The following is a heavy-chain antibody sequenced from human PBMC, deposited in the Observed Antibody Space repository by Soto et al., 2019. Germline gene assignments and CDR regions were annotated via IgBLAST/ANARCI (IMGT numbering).Heavy chain of an antibody. D-gene: IGHD3-3*01. V-gene: IGHV4-38-2*01. J-gene: IGHJ3*02. Sequence: ETLSLTCAVSGYSISSGYYWGWLRQPPGKGLEWIGSIYHGGSTYYNPSLKSRVTISVDTSKNQFSLKLSSVTAADTAVYYCARVQGYGYYRYAFDIWGQGTMVTVSS. CDR2: IYHGGST. CDR3: ARVQGYGYYRYAFDI. CDR1: GYSISSGYY.